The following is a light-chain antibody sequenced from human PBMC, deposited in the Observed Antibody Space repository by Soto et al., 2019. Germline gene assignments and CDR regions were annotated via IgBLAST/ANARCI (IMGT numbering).Light chain of an antibody. V-gene: IGLV1-40*01. CDR2: DNT. J-gene: IGLJ3*02. CDR1: SSNIGAGYD. Sequence: QSVLTQPPSVSGAPGQRVTISCTGSSSNIGAGYDVHWYQQLPGTAPKLLIHDNTNRPSGVPDRFSGSKSGTSASLAIIGLQAEDEADYYCQSYDSSLSGSWVFGGGTKLTVL. CDR3: QSYDSSLSGSWV.